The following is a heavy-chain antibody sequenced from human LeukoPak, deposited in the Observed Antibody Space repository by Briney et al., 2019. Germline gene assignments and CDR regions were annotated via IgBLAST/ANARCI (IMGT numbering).Heavy chain of an antibody. CDR2: IYYSET. D-gene: IGHD3-10*01. CDR1: GGSISGSY. V-gene: IGHV4-59*08. CDR3: AGVRGIISRNWFDP. Sequence: PSETLSLTCTVSGGSISGSYWSCIRQPPGKALEWIGYIYYSETYYNPSLKSRVTISLDTSKNQFSLTLRFVTAADTAVYFCAGVRGIISRNWFDPWGHGTLVTVSS. J-gene: IGHJ5*02.